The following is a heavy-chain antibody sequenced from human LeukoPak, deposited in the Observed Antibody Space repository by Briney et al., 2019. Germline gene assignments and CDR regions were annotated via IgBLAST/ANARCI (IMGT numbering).Heavy chain of an antibody. CDR2: ISAYNGNT. CDR1: GYTFTSYG. CDR3: ARLLPGIAAAGGDYYYGMDV. Sequence: ASVKVSCKASGYTFTSYGISWVRQAPGQGLEWMGWISAYNGNTNYAQKLQGRVTMTTDTSTSTAYMELRSLRSDDTAVYYCARLLPGIAAAGGDYYYGMDVWGQGTAVTVSS. J-gene: IGHJ6*02. D-gene: IGHD6-13*01. V-gene: IGHV1-18*01.